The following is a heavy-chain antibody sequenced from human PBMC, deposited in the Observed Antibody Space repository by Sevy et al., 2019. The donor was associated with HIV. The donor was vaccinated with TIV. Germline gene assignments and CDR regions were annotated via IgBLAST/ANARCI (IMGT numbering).Heavy chain of an antibody. Sequence: SETLSLTCAVSGGSISSGGYSWSWIRQPPGKGLEWIGYIYHSGSTYYNPSLKSRVTISVDRSKNQFSLKLSSVTAADTAVYYCARSGNYGYYLGYWGQGTLVTVSS. V-gene: IGHV4-30-2*01. CDR3: ARSGNYGYYLGY. CDR2: IYHSGST. CDR1: GGSISSGGYS. D-gene: IGHD1-7*01. J-gene: IGHJ4*02.